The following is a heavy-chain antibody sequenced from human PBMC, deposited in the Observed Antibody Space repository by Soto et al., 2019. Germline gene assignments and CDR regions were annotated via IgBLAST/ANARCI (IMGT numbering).Heavy chain of an antibody. J-gene: IGHJ3*02. D-gene: IGHD4-17*01. CDR3: ATAPGYGDYVGAFDAFDI. Sequence: GGSLRLSCAASGFTFSSYGMHWVRQAPGKGLEWVAVIWYDGSNKYYADSVKGRFTISRDNSKNTLYLQMNSLRAEDTAVYYCATAPGYGDYVGAFDAFDIWGQGTMVTVSS. CDR2: IWYDGSNK. CDR1: GFTFSSYG. V-gene: IGHV3-33*01.